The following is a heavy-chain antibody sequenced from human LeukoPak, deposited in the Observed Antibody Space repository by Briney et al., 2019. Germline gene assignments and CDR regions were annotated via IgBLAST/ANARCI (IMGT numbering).Heavy chain of an antibody. Sequence: SETLSLTCAVYGGSFSGYYWSWIRQPPGKGLEWIGEINHSGSTNYNPSLKSRVTISVDTSKNQFSLKLSSVTAADTAVYYCARAAGYCSGGSCYFGYWGQGTLVTVFS. V-gene: IGHV4-34*01. CDR1: GGSFSGYY. J-gene: IGHJ4*02. CDR2: INHSGST. CDR3: ARAAGYCSGGSCYFGY. D-gene: IGHD2-15*01.